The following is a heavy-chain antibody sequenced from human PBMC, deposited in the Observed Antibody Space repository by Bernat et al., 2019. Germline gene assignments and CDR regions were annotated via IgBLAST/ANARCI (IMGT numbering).Heavy chain of an antibody. D-gene: IGHD1-14*01. J-gene: IGHJ3*02. CDR2: ISSSGSTI. Sequence: EVQLVESGGGLVQPGGSLRLSCAASGFTFSSYEMNWVRQAPGKGLEWVSYISSSGSTIYNADSVKGRFTISRDNAKNSLYLQMNSLRAEDTAVYYCAVGATGAFDIWGQGTMVTVSS. CDR3: AVGATGAFDI. V-gene: IGHV3-48*03. CDR1: GFTFSSYE.